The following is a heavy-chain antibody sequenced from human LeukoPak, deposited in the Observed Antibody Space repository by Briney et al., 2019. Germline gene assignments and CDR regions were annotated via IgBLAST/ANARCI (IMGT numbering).Heavy chain of an antibody. CDR3: ASRRRSYSPFDP. J-gene: IGHJ5*02. V-gene: IGHV3-53*01. CDR1: GFTVSSNY. D-gene: IGHD1-26*01. CDR2: IYGGSNT. Sequence: GGSLRLSCAVSGFTVSSNYMSWVRQAPGKGLEWVSLIYGGSNTQYAASVQGRFTISRDSSKNTLYLQMNSLRVEDTAMYYCASRRRSYSPFDPWGQGTLVTVSS.